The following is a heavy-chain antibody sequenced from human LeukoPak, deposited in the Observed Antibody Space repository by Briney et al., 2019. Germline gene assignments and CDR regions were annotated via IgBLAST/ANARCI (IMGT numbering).Heavy chain of an antibody. CDR1: GFTFSNYW. CDR3: ARGYYFDSSGYYCDY. V-gene: IGHV3-7*01. J-gene: IGHJ4*02. Sequence: GGSLRLSCAASGFTFSNYWMNWVRQAPGKGLEGVANIKQDESKKYYVDSVRGRFTISRDNAKNSLYLQMDSLRAEDTAVYYCARGYYFDSSGYYCDYWGQGTLVTVSS. D-gene: IGHD3-22*01. CDR2: IKQDESKK.